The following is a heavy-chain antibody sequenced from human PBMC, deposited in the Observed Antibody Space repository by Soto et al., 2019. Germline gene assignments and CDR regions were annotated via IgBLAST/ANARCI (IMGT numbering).Heavy chain of an antibody. CDR1: GFSFSKYS. V-gene: IGHV3-21*06. CDR2: INDRSNYI. J-gene: IGHJ4*02. CDR3: ANSPSCSSTTCLDY. Sequence: GGSLRLSCAASGFSFSKYSMNWVRQAPGKGLEWVSSINDRSNYIYYADSVKGRFTISRDNAINSLYLQMNSLRPDDTAVYYCANSPSCSSTTCLDYLGRGTLVTVSS. D-gene: IGHD2-2*01.